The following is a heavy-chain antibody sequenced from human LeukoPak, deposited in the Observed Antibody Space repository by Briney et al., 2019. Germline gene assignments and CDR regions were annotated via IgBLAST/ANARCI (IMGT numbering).Heavy chain of an antibody. V-gene: IGHV4-59*01. Sequence: PSQTLSLTCTVSGGSISSYYWSWIRQPPGKGLEWIGYIYYSGSTNYNPSLKSRVTISVDTSKNQFSLKLSSVTAADTAVYYCARADPLRVALDVWGQGTTVTVSS. D-gene: IGHD3-3*01. CDR3: ARADPLRVALDV. CDR2: IYYSGST. J-gene: IGHJ6*02. CDR1: GGSISSYY.